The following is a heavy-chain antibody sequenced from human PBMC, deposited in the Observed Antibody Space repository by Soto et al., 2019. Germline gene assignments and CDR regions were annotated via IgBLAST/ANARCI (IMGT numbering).Heavy chain of an antibody. CDR3: ARAGAAPYYYYGLDV. V-gene: IGHV3-7*05. J-gene: IGHJ6*02. D-gene: IGHD3-10*01. CDR2: IKQDGSEK. CDR1: GFTFSSYW. Sequence: PGGSLRLSCAASGFTFSSYWMSWVRQAPGKGLEWVANIKQDGSEKYYVDSVKGRFTISRDNAKNSLYLQMNSLTSDDTAIYYCARAGAAPYYYYGLDVWGQGTTVTVSS.